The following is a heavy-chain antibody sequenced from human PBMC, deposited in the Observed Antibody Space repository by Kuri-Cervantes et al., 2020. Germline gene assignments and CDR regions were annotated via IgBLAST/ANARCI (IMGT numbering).Heavy chain of an antibody. J-gene: IGHJ3*02. Sequence: GGSLRLSCAASGFTFDDYAMHWVRQAPGKGLEWVSGISWNSGSIGYADSVKGRFTISRDNAKNSLYLQMNSLGAEDTALYYCARTKTSRAMIVVDDAFDIWGQGTMVTVSS. CDR1: GFTFDDYA. CDR3: ARTKTSRAMIVVDDAFDI. V-gene: IGHV3-9*01. D-gene: IGHD3-22*01. CDR2: ISWNSGSI.